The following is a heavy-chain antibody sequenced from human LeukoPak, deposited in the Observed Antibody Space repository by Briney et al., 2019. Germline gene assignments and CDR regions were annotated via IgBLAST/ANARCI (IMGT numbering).Heavy chain of an antibody. V-gene: IGHV1-8*02. D-gene: IGHD2-15*01. CDR2: MNPNSGNT. Sequence: GASVKVSCKASGYTFSDYYIHWVQQAPGQGLEWMGWMNPNSGNTGYAQKFQGRVTMTRNTSISTAYMELSSLRSEDTAVYYCARVFGALCSGDSCYLGEYFQHWGQGTLVTVSS. CDR1: GYTFSDYY. CDR3: ARVFGALCSGDSCYLGEYFQH. J-gene: IGHJ1*01.